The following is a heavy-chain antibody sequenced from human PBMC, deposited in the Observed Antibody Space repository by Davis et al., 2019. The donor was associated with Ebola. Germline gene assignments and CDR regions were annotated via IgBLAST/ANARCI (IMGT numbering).Heavy chain of an antibody. D-gene: IGHD6-13*01. CDR3: ARRGYSSSWYWFDP. CDR1: GFTFSSYG. Sequence: PGGSLRLSCAASGFTFSSYGMHWVRQAPGKGLEWVAVISYDGSNKYYADSVKGRFTISRDNSKNTLYLQMNSLRAEDTAVYYCARRGYSSSWYWFDPWGQGTLVTVSS. V-gene: IGHV3-30*03. J-gene: IGHJ5*02. CDR2: ISYDGSNK.